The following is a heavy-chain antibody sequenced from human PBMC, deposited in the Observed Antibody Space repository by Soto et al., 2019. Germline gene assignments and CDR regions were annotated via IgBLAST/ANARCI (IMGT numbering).Heavy chain of an antibody. J-gene: IGHJ4*02. CDR1: GFTFSSYS. CDR2: SRSTSSYI. CDR3: AGGEAGIFDS. V-gene: IGHV3-21*01. Sequence: EVQLVESGGGLVKPGGSLRLSCAASGFTFSSYSMHLVRQAPGKGLEWVSSSRSTSSYIYYADSVKGRFTISTDNAKNSLYLQMNSLRAEDTAVYYCAGGEAGIFDSWGQGTLVTVSS.